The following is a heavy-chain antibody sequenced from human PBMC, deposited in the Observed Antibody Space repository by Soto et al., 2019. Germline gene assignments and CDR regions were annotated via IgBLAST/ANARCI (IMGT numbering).Heavy chain of an antibody. CDR2: ISGSGSST. CDR1: GFTFNNFA. Sequence: GGSLRLSCAASGFTFNNFAMSWVRQAPGKGLEWVSSISGSGSSTFYADSVKGRFTISRDNSKNTLYLQMSNLRAEDTAIYYCAKDPRVYSSTSRTFDPWGQGTLVTV. V-gene: IGHV3-23*01. D-gene: IGHD4-4*01. CDR3: AKDPRVYSSTSRTFDP. J-gene: IGHJ5*02.